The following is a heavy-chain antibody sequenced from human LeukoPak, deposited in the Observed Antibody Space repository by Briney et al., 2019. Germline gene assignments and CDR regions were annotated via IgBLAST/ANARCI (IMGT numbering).Heavy chain of an antibody. CDR3: ARMYYYDSSGYYLEYFQH. V-gene: IGHV4-61*01. Sequence: PSETLSLTCSVSGGSISGGSISSFYWSWIRQPPGKGLEWIGYIYYSGSTNYNPSLKSRVTISVDTSKNQFSLKLSSVTAADTAVYYCARMYYYDSSGYYLEYFQHWGQGTLVTVSS. J-gene: IGHJ1*01. D-gene: IGHD3-22*01. CDR2: IYYSGST. CDR1: GGSISGGSISSFY.